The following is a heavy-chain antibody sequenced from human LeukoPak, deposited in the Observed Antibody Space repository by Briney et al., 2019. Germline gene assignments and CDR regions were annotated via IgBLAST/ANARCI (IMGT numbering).Heavy chain of an antibody. CDR2: ISGSGGST. V-gene: IGHV3-23*01. CDR3: AKDRVAAAGTGGYNWFDP. Sequence: PGGSLRLSCAASGFTFSSYAMSWVRQAPGKGLEWVSAISGSGGSTYCADSVKGRFTISRDNSKNTLYLQMNSLRAEDTAVYYCAKDRVAAAGTGGYNWFDPWGQGTLVTVSS. CDR1: GFTFSSYA. J-gene: IGHJ5*02. D-gene: IGHD6-13*01.